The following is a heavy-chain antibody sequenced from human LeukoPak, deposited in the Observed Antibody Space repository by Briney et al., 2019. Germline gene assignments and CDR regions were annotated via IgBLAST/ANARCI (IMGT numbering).Heavy chain of an antibody. J-gene: IGHJ6*02. V-gene: IGHV1-69*13. CDR3: ARVLLGEYQLLYNGGYGMDV. D-gene: IGHD2-2*02. Sequence: ASVKVSCKASGGTFSSYAISWVRQAPGQGLEWMGGIIPIFGTANYAQKFQGRVTITADESTSTAYMELSSLRSDDTAVYYCARVLLGEYQLLYNGGYGMDVWGQGTTVTVSS. CDR1: GGTFSSYA. CDR2: IIPIFGTA.